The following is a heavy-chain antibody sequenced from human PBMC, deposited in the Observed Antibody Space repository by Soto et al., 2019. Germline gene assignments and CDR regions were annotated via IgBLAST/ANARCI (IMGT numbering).Heavy chain of an antibody. Sequence: GGSLRLSCSDSGFTFSSYSMSWVRQAPGKGLEWISAVSGSGGSTYYADSVKGRFTISRDNSKDTLYLQMNNLRAEDTAVYYCARSLGGSNVNFDYWGQGTLVTVSS. D-gene: IGHD3-10*01. CDR1: GFTFSSYS. J-gene: IGHJ4*02. CDR2: VSGSGGST. CDR3: ARSLGGSNVNFDY. V-gene: IGHV3-23*01.